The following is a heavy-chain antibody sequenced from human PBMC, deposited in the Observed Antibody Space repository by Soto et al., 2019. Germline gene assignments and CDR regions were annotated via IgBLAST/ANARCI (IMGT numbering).Heavy chain of an antibody. CDR3: ARATITMVRGVITNDAFDI. CDR1: GGTLSSYT. D-gene: IGHD3-10*01. J-gene: IGHJ3*02. V-gene: IGHV1-69*02. CDR2: IIPSRGIA. Sequence: GASVKVSCKASGGTLSSYTISWVGQAPGKRHDWMGRIIPSRGIANYSQKFQGRVTITADKSTSTAYMELSSLRSEDTAVYYCARATITMVRGVITNDAFDIWGQGTMVTVSS.